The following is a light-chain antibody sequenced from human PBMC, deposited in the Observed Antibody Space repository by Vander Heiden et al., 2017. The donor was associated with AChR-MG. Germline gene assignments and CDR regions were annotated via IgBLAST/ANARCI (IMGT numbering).Light chain of an antibody. CDR1: QSVSSSY. Sequence: EIVLTQSPGTLSLSPGERATLSCRASQSVSSSYLAWYQQKPGQAPRLLIYGASSRATGIPDRFSGSGYGTDFTLTISRREPEDFAVYYCQQYGSSPFFTFGPGTKVDIK. CDR3: QQYGSSPFFT. CDR2: GAS. J-gene: IGKJ3*01. V-gene: IGKV3-20*01.